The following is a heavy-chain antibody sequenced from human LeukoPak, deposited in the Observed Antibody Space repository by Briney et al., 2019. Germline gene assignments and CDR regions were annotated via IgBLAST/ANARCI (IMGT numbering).Heavy chain of an antibody. V-gene: IGHV4-38-2*01. CDR3: AKDSSGYYYGNWFDP. CDR1: GYSISSGYY. D-gene: IGHD3-22*01. J-gene: IGHJ5*02. Sequence: PSETLSLTCAVSGYSISSGYYWGWIRQPPGKGLEWIGSIYHSGSTYYNPSLKSRVTISVDTSKNQFSLKLSSVTAADTAVYYCAKDSSGYYYGNWFDPWGQGTLVTVSS. CDR2: IYHSGST.